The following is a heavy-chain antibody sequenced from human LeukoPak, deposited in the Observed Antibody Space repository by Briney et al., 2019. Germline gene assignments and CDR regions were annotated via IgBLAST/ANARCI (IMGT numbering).Heavy chain of an antibody. V-gene: IGHV3-48*01. CDR2: ISGSSRAI. CDR1: GFTFSSYS. Sequence: GGSLRLSCAASGFTFSSYSMNWVRQAQGKGLEWISYISGSSRAIYYADSVKGRFTISRDNAKNSLYLQMNNLRAEDTAVYYCAREPQEGFDYWGQGTLVTISS. J-gene: IGHJ4*02. CDR3: AREPQEGFDY.